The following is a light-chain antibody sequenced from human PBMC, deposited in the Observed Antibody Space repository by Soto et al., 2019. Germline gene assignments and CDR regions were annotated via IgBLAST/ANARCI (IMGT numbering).Light chain of an antibody. CDR1: TSDIGGYNY. V-gene: IGLV2-14*03. Sequence: SALTQPASVSGSPGQSITISCTGSTSDIGGYNYVSWFQHHPGKAPKLMIYDVSNRPSGVSNRFSGSKSGDTASLTISGLQAEDEADYYCSSYTSNTTPYVFGTGTKVTVL. J-gene: IGLJ1*01. CDR3: SSYTSNTTPYV. CDR2: DVS.